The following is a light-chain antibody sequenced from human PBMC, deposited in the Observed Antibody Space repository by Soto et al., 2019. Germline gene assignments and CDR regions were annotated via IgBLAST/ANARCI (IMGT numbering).Light chain of an antibody. Sequence: LTQPASVSGSPGQSITISCTGTSSDVGGYNYVSWYQQHPGKAPKLMIYDVSNRPSGVSNRFSGSKSGNTASLTIFGLQAEDEADYYCSSYTSSSSYVFGTGTKVTVL. CDR2: DVS. CDR3: SSYTSSSSYV. V-gene: IGLV2-14*01. CDR1: SSDVGGYNY. J-gene: IGLJ1*01.